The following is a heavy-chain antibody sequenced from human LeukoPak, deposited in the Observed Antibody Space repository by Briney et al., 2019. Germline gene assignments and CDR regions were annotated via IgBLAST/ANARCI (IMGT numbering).Heavy chain of an antibody. D-gene: IGHD3-3*01. V-gene: IGHV4-34*01. CDR1: GGSFSGYY. CDR2: INHSGST. J-gene: IGHJ6*03. Sequence: SETLSLTCAVYGGSFSGYYWSWIRQPPGKGLEWIGEINHSGSTNYNPSLKSRVTISVDTSKNQFSLKLSSVTAADTAVYYCARQRPILEWLVSYYYYYMDVWGKGTTVTVSS. CDR3: ARQRPILEWLVSYYYYYMDV.